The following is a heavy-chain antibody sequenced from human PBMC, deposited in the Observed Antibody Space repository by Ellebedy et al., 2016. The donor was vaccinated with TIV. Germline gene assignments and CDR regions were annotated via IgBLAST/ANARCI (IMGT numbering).Heavy chain of an antibody. CDR3: AKGTSSGWYFDS. V-gene: IGHV3-23*01. J-gene: IGHJ4*02. CDR1: GFTFSDYR. Sequence: PGGSLRLSCVASGFTFSDYRMSWVRQAPGKGLEWVSAMRGTAGSTNYADSVKGRFTISRDNSKNTLYLQMNDLRVEDTAVYYCAKGTSSGWYFDSWGQGTLVTVPS. D-gene: IGHD6-19*01. CDR2: MRGTAGST.